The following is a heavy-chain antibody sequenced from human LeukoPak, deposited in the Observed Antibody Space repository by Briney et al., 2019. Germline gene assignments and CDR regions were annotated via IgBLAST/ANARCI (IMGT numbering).Heavy chain of an antibody. D-gene: IGHD3-22*01. CDR1: GFTFSSYA. J-gene: IGHJ4*03. V-gene: IGHV3-23*01. Sequence: GGSLRLSCAASGFTFSSYAMSWVRLAPGKGLEWVAGISDSGGRTNYADSVKGRFTISRDNSKNTLYLQMNSLRAEDTAVYFCAKRGVVIRVILVGFHKEAYYFDSWGQGTTVTVSS. CDR3: AKRGVVIRVILVGFHKEAYYFDS. CDR2: ISDSGGRT.